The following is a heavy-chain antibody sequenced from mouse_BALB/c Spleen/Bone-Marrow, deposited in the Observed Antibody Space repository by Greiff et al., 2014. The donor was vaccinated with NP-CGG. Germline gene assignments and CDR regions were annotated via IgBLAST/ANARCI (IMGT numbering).Heavy chain of an antibody. V-gene: IGHV2-9*02. Sequence: QVQLKESGPGLVAPSQSLSITCTVSGFSLTSYGVHWVRQPPGKGLEWLGVIWAGGGTNYNSALMSRLSISKDNSKSQVFLKMNSLQTDGTAMYYCARITTATGAMDYWGQGTSVTVSS. CDR2: IWAGGGT. CDR1: GFSLTSYG. J-gene: IGHJ4*01. CDR3: ARITTATGAMDY. D-gene: IGHD1-2*01.